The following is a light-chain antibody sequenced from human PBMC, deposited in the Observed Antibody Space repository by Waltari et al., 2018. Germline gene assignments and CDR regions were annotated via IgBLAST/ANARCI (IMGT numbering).Light chain of an antibody. CDR2: WAS. CDR1: QSIINSQNGHCY. CDR3: QQYHTSPFT. V-gene: IGKV4-1*01. J-gene: IGKJ3*01. Sequence: DIVMAQSPDSLAVSLGERATINCKSSQSIINSQNGHCYLAWYQHKPGQPPTLLIPWASTRESGVPDRFSGSGSGTDFTLTISSLQAEDVAIYYCQQYHTSPFTFGPGTKVDI.